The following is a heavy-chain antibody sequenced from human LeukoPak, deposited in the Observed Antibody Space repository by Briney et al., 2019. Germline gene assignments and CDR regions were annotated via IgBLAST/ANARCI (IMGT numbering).Heavy chain of an antibody. CDR3: ASWGLWFGELAPDY. CDR1: GGTFSSYA. Sequence: SVRVSCKASGGTFSSYAISWVRQAPGQGLEWMGGIIPIFGTANYAQKFQGRVTITTDESTSTAYMELSSLRSEDTAVYYCASWGLWFGELAPDYWGQGTLVTVSS. D-gene: IGHD3-10*01. J-gene: IGHJ4*02. CDR2: IIPIFGTA. V-gene: IGHV1-69*05.